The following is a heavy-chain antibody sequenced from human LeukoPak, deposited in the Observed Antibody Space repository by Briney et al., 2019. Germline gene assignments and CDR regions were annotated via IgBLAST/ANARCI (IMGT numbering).Heavy chain of an antibody. CDR2: ITSSSSYI. D-gene: IGHD6-25*01. CDR3: ARDRGRYYMDV. Sequence: GGSLRLSCVGSGFTFSSYSMNWVRQAPGKGLEWVSSITSSSSYIYYADSVKGRFTISRDNAKNSLYLQMNSLRAGDTAVYYCARDRGRYYMDVWGKGTTVTISS. V-gene: IGHV3-21*01. CDR1: GFTFSSYS. J-gene: IGHJ6*03.